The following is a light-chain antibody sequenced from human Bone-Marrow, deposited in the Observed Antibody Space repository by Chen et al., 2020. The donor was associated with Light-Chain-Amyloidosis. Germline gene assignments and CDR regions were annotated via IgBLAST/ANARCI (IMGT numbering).Light chain of an antibody. CDR1: SSDVGGDNH. CDR3: SSSTITNTLV. J-gene: IGLJ1*01. V-gene: IGLV2-14*01. Sequence: QSALTQPASGSGSPGQSLTISCPGTSSDVGGDNHVSLYQQHPDKAPKLMIYEVTNRPSWVPDRFSSSKSDNTASLTISGLQTEDEADYFCSSSTITNTLVFGSGTRVTVL. CDR2: EVT.